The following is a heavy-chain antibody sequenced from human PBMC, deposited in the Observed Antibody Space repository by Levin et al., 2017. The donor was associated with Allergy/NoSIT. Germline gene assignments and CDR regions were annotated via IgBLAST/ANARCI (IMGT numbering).Heavy chain of an antibody. CDR1: GGSVSSGSYY. CDR3: ARVESTYYYDSSGYWD. D-gene: IGHD3-22*01. J-gene: IGHJ4*02. Sequence: SQTLSLPCTVSGGSVSSGSYYWSWIRQPPGKGLEWIGYISYSGSTNYNPSLKSRVTISVDTSKNQFSLKLSSVTAADTAVYYCARVESTYYYDSSGYWDWGQGTLVTVSS. CDR2: ISYSGST. V-gene: IGHV4-61*01.